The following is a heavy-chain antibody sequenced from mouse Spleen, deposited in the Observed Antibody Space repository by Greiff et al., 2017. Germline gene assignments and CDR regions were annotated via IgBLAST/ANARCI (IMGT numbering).Heavy chain of an antibody. CDR3: ARQLVLPYYAMDY. D-gene: IGHD3-1*01. V-gene: IGHV1-18*01. Sequence: VQLQQSGPELVKPGASMKISCKASGYSFTGYTMNWVKQSHGKNLEWIGLINPYNGGTSYNQKFTGKATLTVDKSSSTAYMELRSLTSEDTAVYYCARQLVLPYYAMDYWGQGTSVTVSS. CDR1: GYSFTGYT. CDR2: INPYNGGT. J-gene: IGHJ4*01.